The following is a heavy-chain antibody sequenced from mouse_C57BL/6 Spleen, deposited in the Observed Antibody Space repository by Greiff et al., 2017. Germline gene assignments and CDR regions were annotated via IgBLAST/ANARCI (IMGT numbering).Heavy chain of an antibody. CDR2: IHPNSGST. CDR1: GYTFTSYW. D-gene: IGHD2-4*01. J-gene: IGHJ1*03. CDR3: ARGDYDGDWYFDV. V-gene: IGHV1-64*01. Sequence: QVQLQQPGAELVKPGASVKLSCKASGYTFTSYWMHWVKQRPGQGLEWIGMIHPNSGSTNYNEKFQSKTTLTVDKSSGTAYMQLSSLTSEDSAVDYCARGDYDGDWYFDVWGTGTTVTVSS.